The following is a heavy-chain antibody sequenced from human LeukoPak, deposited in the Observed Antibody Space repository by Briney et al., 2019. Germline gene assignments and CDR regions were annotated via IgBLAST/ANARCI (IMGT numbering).Heavy chain of an antibody. J-gene: IGHJ5*02. D-gene: IGHD6-19*01. CDR1: GGSISSSSYY. CDR2: IYYSGST. CDR3: ARDARFVIAVADPFDP. V-gene: IGHV4-39*07. Sequence: PSETLSLTCTVSGGSISSSSYYWGWIRQPPGKGLEWIGSIYYSGSTYYNPSLKSRVTISVDTSKNQFSLKLSSVTAADTAVYYCARDARFVIAVADPFDPWGQGTLVTVSS.